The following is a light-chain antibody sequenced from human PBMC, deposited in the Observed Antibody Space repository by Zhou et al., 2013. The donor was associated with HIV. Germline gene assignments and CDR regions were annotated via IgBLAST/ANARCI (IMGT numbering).Light chain of an antibody. CDR1: QGISSY. V-gene: IGKV1-9*01. CDR3: QQLNSYPRT. J-gene: IGKJ3*01. CDR2: TAS. Sequence: DIQLTQSPSFLSASVGDRVTITCRASQGISSYLAWYQQKPGKAPKLLIYTASILQSGVPSRFSGSGSGTDFTLTISSLQPEDFATYYCQQLNSYPRTFGPGTKVDIK.